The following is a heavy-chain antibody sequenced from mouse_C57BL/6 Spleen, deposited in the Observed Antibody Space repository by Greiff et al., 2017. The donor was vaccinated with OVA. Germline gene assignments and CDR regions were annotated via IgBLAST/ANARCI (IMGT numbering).Heavy chain of an antibody. D-gene: IGHD1-1*01. Sequence: VQLQQSGPELVKPGASVKISCKASGYSFTGYYMNWVKQSPEKSLEWIGEINPSTGGTTYNQKFKAKATLTVDKSSSTAYMQLKSLTSEDSAVYYCAGYYYGSGYVRYCDVWGTGTTVTVSS. CDR1: GYSFTGYY. V-gene: IGHV1-42*01. CDR2: INPSTGGT. J-gene: IGHJ1*03. CDR3: AGYYYGSGYVRYCDV.